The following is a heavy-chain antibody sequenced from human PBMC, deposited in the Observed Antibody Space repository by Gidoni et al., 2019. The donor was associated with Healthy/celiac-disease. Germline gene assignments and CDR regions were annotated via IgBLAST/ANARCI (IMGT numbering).Heavy chain of an antibody. D-gene: IGHD6-19*01. J-gene: IGHJ4*02. CDR1: GFTFSSYA. CDR3: AKDQAYSSGWFSFDY. CDR2: ISCSGGST. Sequence: EVQLLESGGGLVPPGGSLRLSCAASGFTFSSYAMSWVRQAPGKGLEWVSAISCSGGSTYYADSVKGRFTISRDNSKNTLYLQMNSLRAEDTAVYYCAKDQAYSSGWFSFDYWGQGTLVTVSS. V-gene: IGHV3-23*01.